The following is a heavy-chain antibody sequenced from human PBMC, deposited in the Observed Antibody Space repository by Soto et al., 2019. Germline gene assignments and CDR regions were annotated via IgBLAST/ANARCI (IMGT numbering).Heavy chain of an antibody. Sequence: QVQLMQSGAEVKKPGTSVKVSCKASGGSFPSDTISWVRQAPGQGLEWLGGIVPVFGTPNHAQKFQGRVTISADGSTNTAYMELTSLRPEDTAMYYCTRPSSGYYHDAFDIWGQGTLVIVSS. CDR2: IVPVFGTP. V-gene: IGHV1-69*01. CDR1: GGSFPSDT. CDR3: TRPSSGYYHDAFDI. J-gene: IGHJ3*02. D-gene: IGHD3-22*01.